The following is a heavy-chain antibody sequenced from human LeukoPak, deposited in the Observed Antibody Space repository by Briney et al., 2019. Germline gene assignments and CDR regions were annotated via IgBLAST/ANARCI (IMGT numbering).Heavy chain of an antibody. D-gene: IGHD2-2*01. Sequence: SVKVSCKASGGTFSSYTISWVRQAPGQGLEWMGRIIPILGIANYAQKFQGRVTITADKSTSTAYMELSSLRSEDTAVYYCASKERPAAMQDYSVYYYYDYMDVWGKGTTVTVSS. CDR1: GGTFSSYT. CDR2: IIPILGIA. CDR3: ASKERPAAMQDYSVYYYYDYMDV. J-gene: IGHJ6*03. V-gene: IGHV1-69*02.